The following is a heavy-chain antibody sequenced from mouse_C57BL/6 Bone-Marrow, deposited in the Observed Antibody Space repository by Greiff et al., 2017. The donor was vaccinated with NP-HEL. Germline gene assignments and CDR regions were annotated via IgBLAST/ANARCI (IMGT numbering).Heavy chain of an antibody. V-gene: IGHV1-80*01. D-gene: IGHD1-1*01. CDR1: GYPFSSYW. CDR2: IYPGDGAT. CDR3: ATGAGRDWYFDV. Sequence: VQLQQSGAELVKPGASVKISCKASGYPFSSYWMNWVKQRPGKGLEWIGQIYPGDGATHSNGKFKGKAPLTADKSYSTADMQLSSLTSEDSAVYFWATGAGRDWYFDVWGTGTTVTVSS. J-gene: IGHJ1*03.